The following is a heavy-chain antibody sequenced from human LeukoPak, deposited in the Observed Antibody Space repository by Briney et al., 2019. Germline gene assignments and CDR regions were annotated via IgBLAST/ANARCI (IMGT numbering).Heavy chain of an antibody. CDR2: IDSSGRDI. D-gene: IGHD2-2*01. Sequence: GGSLRLSCAASGFTFFSDFSMDWVRQAPGKGLEWISYIDSSGRDIKLADSVKGRFTISRNNGKNSLYLQMNSLRVEDTAVYYCASGSSVRPSVDHYMDVWGTGATVAVSS. CDR1: GFTFFSDFS. V-gene: IGHV3-21*05. CDR3: ASGSSVRPSVDHYMDV. J-gene: IGHJ6*03.